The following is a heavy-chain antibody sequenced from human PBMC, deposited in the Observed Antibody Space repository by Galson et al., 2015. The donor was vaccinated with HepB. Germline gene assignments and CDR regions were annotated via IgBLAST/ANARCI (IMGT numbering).Heavy chain of an antibody. CDR1: GFTFNSYS. J-gene: IGHJ4*02. CDR2: ISSSSSYI. CDR3: ARDVSVAGTY. D-gene: IGHD6-19*01. Sequence: SLRLSCAASGFTFNSYSMNWVRQAPGKGLEWVSSISSSSSYIYYADSVKGRFTISRDNAKNSLYLQMNSLRAEDTAVYYCARDVSVAGTYWGQGTLVTVSS. V-gene: IGHV3-21*01.